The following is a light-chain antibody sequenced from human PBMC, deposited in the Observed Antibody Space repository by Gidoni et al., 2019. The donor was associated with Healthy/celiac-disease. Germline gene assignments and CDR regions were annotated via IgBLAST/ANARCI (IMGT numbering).Light chain of an antibody. J-gene: IGKJ1*01. CDR2: QAS. CDR1: QSISSW. V-gene: IGKV1-5*03. Sequence: DIQMTQSPTTLSASVGDRVTITCRAKQSISSWFAWYQQKPGKAPKLLIYQASSLESGVPSRFSVSGSGTEFTLTISSLQPDDFATYYCQQYNSYWTFGQGTKVEIK. CDR3: QQYNSYWT.